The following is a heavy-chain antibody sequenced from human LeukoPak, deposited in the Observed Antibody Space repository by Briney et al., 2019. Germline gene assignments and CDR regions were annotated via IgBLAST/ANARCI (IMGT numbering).Heavy chain of an antibody. CDR3: AKDPRQWLVNWFDP. CDR2: IRGSGGST. D-gene: IGHD6-19*01. CDR1: GFTFSSYA. V-gene: IGHV3-23*01. Sequence: GGSLRLSCAASGFTFSSYAMSWVRQAPGKGLEWVSAIRGSGGSTYYADSVKGRFTISRDNSKNTLYLQMNSLRAEDTAVYYCAKDPRQWLVNWFDPWGQGTLVTVSS. J-gene: IGHJ5*02.